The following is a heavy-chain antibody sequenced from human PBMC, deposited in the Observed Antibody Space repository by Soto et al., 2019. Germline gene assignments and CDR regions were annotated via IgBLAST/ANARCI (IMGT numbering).Heavy chain of an antibody. D-gene: IGHD6-6*01. J-gene: IGHJ6*02. Sequence: EVQLVESGGGLVQPGGSLRLSCAASGFTFSSYSMNWVRQAPGKGLEWVSYISSSSSTIYYADSVKGRFTISRDNAKNSLYLQMNSLRDDDTAVYYCARTKYSSSSYGMDVWGQGTTVTV. V-gene: IGHV3-48*02. CDR1: GFTFSSYS. CDR3: ARTKYSSSSYGMDV. CDR2: ISSSSSTI.